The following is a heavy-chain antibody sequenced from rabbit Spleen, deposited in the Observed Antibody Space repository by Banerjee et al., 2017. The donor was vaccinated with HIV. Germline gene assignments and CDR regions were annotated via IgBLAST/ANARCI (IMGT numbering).Heavy chain of an antibody. CDR3: ARDTSTSFSSYGMDL. J-gene: IGHJ6*01. CDR2: IYTGGSGGI. CDR1: GIDFSSGQY. D-gene: IGHD1-1*01. V-gene: IGHV1S40*01. Sequence: QSLEESGGDLVKPGASLTLTCTASGIDFSSGQYIYWVRQAPGKGLEWIGCIYTGGSGGIYYASWARGRLTISKTSSTTVTLQMTRLTAADTATYFCARDTSTSFSSYGMDLWGQGTLVTVS.